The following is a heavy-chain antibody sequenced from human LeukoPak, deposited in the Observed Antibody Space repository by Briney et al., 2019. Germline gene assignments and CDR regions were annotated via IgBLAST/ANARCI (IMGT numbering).Heavy chain of an antibody. J-gene: IGHJ3*02. CDR3: ASRRDGYNRNAFDI. V-gene: IGHV4-59*01. D-gene: IGHD5-24*01. Sequence: SETLSLTCTVSSGSISRYYWSWIRQPPGKGLDWIGYIYYTGSTYYNPSLKSRVTISVDTSKNQFSLKLSSVTAADTAVYYCASRRDGYNRNAFDIWGQGTMVTVSS. CDR1: SGSISRYY. CDR2: IYYTGST.